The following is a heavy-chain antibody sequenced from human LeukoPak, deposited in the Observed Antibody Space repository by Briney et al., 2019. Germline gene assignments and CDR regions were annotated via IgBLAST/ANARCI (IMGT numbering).Heavy chain of an antibody. CDR3: AREGINRVRGVPFDI. D-gene: IGHD3-10*01. CDR2: INPNNGGT. J-gene: IGHJ3*02. Sequence: ASVKVSCKASGYTFTGNYIHRVRQAPGQGLEWVGWINPNNGGTYYGQKFQGRVTMTRDTSIRAAYMDLSSLISEDTAVYYCAREGINRVRGVPFDIWGQGTMVTVSS. CDR1: GYTFTGNY. V-gene: IGHV1-2*02.